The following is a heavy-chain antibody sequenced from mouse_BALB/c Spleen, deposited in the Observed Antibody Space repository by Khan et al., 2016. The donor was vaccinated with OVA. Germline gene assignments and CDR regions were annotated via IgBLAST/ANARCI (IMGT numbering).Heavy chain of an antibody. J-gene: IGHJ4*01. CDR3: ASELGGYNTMEY. V-gene: IGHV3-2*02. D-gene: IGHD4-1*01. CDR1: GYSITRDYA. Sequence: EVQLVESGPGLVKPSQSLSLTCTVTGYSITRDYAWNWIRQFPGNKLEWMGYITNSGSTNYNPSLNSRISITRDTSKNQFFMQLNSVTTEDTATFYCASELGGYNTMEYWGQGTTVTVSS. CDR2: ITNSGST.